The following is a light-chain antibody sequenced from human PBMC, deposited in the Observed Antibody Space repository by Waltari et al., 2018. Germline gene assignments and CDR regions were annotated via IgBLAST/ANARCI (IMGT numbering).Light chain of an antibody. CDR1: QSVSRY. Sequence: ELVLTPPPGSLSLSPGQRAALSCRASQSVSRYLAWYQQKPGQAPRLLIYGTSTRAPGIPDRFSGSGSGTDFSLTISRLEPEDFAVYYCQHYVRLPATFGQGTKVEIK. V-gene: IGKV3-20*01. CDR2: GTS. CDR3: QHYVRLPAT. J-gene: IGKJ1*01.